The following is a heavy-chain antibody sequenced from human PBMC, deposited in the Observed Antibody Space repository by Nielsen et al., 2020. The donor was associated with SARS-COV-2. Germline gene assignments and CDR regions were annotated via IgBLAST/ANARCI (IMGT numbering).Heavy chain of an antibody. CDR1: GFTFSSYA. CDR3: AKDHTMTALLGATVGS. CDR2: ISGSGATT. J-gene: IGHJ4*02. D-gene: IGHD1-26*01. V-gene: IGHV3-23*01. Sequence: GESLKISCAASGFTFSSYAMSWVRQSHGKGQEWFSAISGSGATTYNADSVKGRFIISRDNSKNTLHLQMNSLRAEDTALYYCAKDHTMTALLGATVGSWSQGTLVTVSS.